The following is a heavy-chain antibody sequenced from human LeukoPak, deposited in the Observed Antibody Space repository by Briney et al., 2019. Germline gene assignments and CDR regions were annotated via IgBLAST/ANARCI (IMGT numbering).Heavy chain of an antibody. D-gene: IGHD6-19*01. Sequence: GGSLRLSCAASGFTFSSYAMRWVRQAPGKGLEWVAVISYDGSNKYYADSVKGRFTISRDNSKNTLYLQMNSLRAEDTAVYYCARAVVGSGWYHFDYWGQGTLVTVSS. V-gene: IGHV3-30-3*01. CDR1: GFTFSSYA. J-gene: IGHJ4*02. CDR2: ISYDGSNK. CDR3: ARAVVGSGWYHFDY.